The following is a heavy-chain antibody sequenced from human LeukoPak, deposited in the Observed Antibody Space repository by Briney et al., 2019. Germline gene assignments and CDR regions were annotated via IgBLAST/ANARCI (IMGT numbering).Heavy chain of an antibody. D-gene: IGHD4-11*01. V-gene: IGHV3-30*02. Sequence: GGSLRLSCAASGFTLISYGRTWAGKAQGKGLGGVAFIRYDGSDKYYADSVRGRFTISRDYSKSTLFLQMNSLRAEDTAVYYCTKDQVTTEFDYWGQGTLVTVSS. CDR3: TKDQVTTEFDY. J-gene: IGHJ4*02. CDR1: GFTLISYG. CDR2: IRYDGSDK.